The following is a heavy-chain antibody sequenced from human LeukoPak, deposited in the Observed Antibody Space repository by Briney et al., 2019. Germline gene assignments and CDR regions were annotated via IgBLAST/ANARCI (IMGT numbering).Heavy chain of an antibody. Sequence: ASVKVSCKASGYTFTSYGISWVRQAPGQGLEWMGWISAYNGNTNYAQKLQGRVTMTTDTSTSTAYMELRSLRSDDTAVYYCARDRGGVVVAANYYYYYGMDVWGQGTTVTVSS. CDR3: ARDRGGVVVAANYYYYYGMDV. CDR2: ISAYNGNT. CDR1: GYTFTSYG. J-gene: IGHJ6*02. D-gene: IGHD2-15*01. V-gene: IGHV1-18*01.